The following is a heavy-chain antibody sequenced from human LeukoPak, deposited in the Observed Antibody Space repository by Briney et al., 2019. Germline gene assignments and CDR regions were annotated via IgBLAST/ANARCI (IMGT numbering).Heavy chain of an antibody. CDR1: GFTFSTYT. CDR3: ARGGGLDV. Sequence: GGSLRLSCAASGFTFSTYTIHWVRQAPGKGLEWVAVISYDGSSKYYADSVKGRFTLSRDNSKDTLYLQMDGLRAEDTAVYSCARGGGLDVWGQGATVTVSS. D-gene: IGHD3-16*01. J-gene: IGHJ6*02. V-gene: IGHV3-30*04. CDR2: ISYDGSSK.